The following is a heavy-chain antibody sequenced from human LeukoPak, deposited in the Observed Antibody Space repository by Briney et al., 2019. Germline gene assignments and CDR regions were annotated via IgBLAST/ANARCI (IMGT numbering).Heavy chain of an antibody. Sequence: PGGSLRLSCAASGFPFSSYSMNWVRQAPGKGLEWVSSISSSSSYIYYADSVKGRFTVSRDNAKNSLFLQMNSLRAEDTAVYYCARDQGGIQKLGCDYWGQGTLVTVSS. D-gene: IGHD5-18*01. CDR1: GFPFSSYS. J-gene: IGHJ4*02. CDR3: ARDQGGIQKLGCDY. V-gene: IGHV3-21*01. CDR2: ISSSSSYI.